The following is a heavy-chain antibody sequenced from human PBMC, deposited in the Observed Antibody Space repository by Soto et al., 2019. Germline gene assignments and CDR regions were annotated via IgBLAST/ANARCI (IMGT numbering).Heavy chain of an antibody. CDR3: ARGLFTAYYYDSRVPHFDY. J-gene: IGHJ4*02. V-gene: IGHV4-34*01. Sequence: SETLSLTCAVYGGSFSGYYWSWIRQPPGKGLEWIGEINHSGSTNYNPSLKSRVTISVDTSKNQFSLKLSSVTAADTAVYYCARGLFTAYYYDSRVPHFDYWGQGTLVTVSS. D-gene: IGHD3-22*01. CDR1: GGSFSGYY. CDR2: INHSGST.